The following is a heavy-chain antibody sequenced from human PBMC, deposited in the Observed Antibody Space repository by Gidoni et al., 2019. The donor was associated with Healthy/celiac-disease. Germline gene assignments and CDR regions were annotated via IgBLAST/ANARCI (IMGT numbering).Heavy chain of an antibody. CDR1: GFTCSSYA. D-gene: IGHD1-26*01. J-gene: IGHJ4*02. CDR2: MSYDGSNK. CDR3: ARGGVGPKRGYFDY. Sequence: QVQLVESGGGVVQPGRSLRLSCADSGFTCSSYAMHWVRQAPGKGLEWVAVMSYDGSNKNDADSVKGRFTIPRDNSKNTLYLQMNSLGAEDTAVYYCARGGVGPKRGYFDYWGQGPLVTVSS. V-gene: IGHV3-30-3*01.